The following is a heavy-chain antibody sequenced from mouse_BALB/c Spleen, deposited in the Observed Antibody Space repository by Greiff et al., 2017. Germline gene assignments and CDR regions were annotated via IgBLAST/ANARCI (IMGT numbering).Heavy chain of an antibody. D-gene: IGHD1-1*01. V-gene: IGHV1S127*01. CDR1: GYTFTSYW. CDR2: IDPSDSYT. CDR3: TRWGGSSPYFDY. Sequence: QVQLQQPGAELVKPGASVKMSCKASGYTFTSYWMHWVKQRPGQGLEWIGVIDPSDSYTSYNQKFKGKATLTVDTSSSTAYMQLSSLTSEDSAVYYCTRWGGSSPYFDYWGQGTTLTVSS. J-gene: IGHJ2*01.